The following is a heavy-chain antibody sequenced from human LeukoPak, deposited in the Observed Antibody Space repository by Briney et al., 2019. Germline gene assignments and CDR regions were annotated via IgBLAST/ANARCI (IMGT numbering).Heavy chain of an antibody. CDR3: AREVYCSSTSCPPYFDY. J-gene: IGHJ4*02. Sequence: ASVKVSCKASGYTFTSYYMHWVRQAPGQGLEWMGIINPSGGSTSYAQKFQGRVTMTRDTSTSTVYMELSSLRSDDTAVYYCAREVYCSSTSCPPYFDYWGQGTLVTVSS. CDR2: INPSGGST. V-gene: IGHV1-46*01. D-gene: IGHD2-2*01. CDR1: GYTFTSYY.